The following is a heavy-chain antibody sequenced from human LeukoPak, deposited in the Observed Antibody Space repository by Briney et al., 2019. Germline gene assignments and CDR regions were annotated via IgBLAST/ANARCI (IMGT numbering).Heavy chain of an antibody. CDR2: IYTSGST. CDR3: ARERNGWFDP. CDR1: GGSISSGSYY. D-gene: IGHD1-1*01. V-gene: IGHV4-61*02. J-gene: IGHJ5*02. Sequence: PSETLSLTCTVSGGSISSGSYYWSWIRQPPGKGLEWIGRIYTSGSTNYNPSPKSRVTISVDTSKNQFSLKLSSVTAADTAVYYCARERNGWFDPWGQGTLVTVSS.